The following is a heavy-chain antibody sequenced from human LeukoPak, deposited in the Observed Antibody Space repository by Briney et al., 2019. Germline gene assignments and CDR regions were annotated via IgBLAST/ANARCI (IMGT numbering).Heavy chain of an antibody. Sequence: GGSLRLSWAASGFTFSSYEMNWVRQAPGKGLDWVSYISRSGSTIYYAYSVKGRFTISRDNAKHSLYLQLNSLRAEDTAVYYCAELGITMIGGVWGKGTTVTISS. CDR2: ISRSGSTI. D-gene: IGHD3-10*02. J-gene: IGHJ6*04. V-gene: IGHV3-48*03. CDR3: AELGITMIGGV. CDR1: GFTFSSYE.